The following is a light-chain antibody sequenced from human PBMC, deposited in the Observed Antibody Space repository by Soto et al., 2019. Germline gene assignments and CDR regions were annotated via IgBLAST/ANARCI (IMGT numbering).Light chain of an antibody. V-gene: IGKV1-33*01. CDR3: QQYDNLPLT. J-gene: IGKJ4*01. CDR1: QDISNY. Sequence: DIPMTQSPSSLSASVGDRVTFTCQASQDISNYLNWYQQKPGKAPKLLIYDATNLERGVPSRFSGSGSGTVFTFTISSLQPEDIASYYCQQYDNLPLTFGGGTKVEIK. CDR2: DAT.